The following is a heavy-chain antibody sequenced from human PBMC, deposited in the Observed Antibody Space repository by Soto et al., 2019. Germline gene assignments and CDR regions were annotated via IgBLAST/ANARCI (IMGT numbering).Heavy chain of an antibody. CDR1: GGSISSYY. V-gene: IGHV4-59*01. CDR3: ARVWGGAFDI. D-gene: IGHD3-10*01. CDR2: IYYSGST. Sequence: SETLSLTCTVSGGSISSYYWSWIRQPPGKGLKWIRYIYYSGSTNYNPSLKSRVTISVDTSKNQFSLKLRSVTAADTAVYYCARVWGGAFDIWGQGTMVTVS. J-gene: IGHJ3*02.